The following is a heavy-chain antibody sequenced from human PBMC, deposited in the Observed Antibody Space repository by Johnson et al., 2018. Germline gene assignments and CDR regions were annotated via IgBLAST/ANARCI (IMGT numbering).Heavy chain of an antibody. D-gene: IGHD3-9*01. CDR1: GGSFSGYY. CDR3: ARGGLTGDPPAVGYYYMDV. V-gene: IGHV4-34*01. Sequence: QVQLQQWGAGLLKPSETLSLSCTVYGGSFSGYYWSWIRQPPGKGLEWIGEINHSGSTNYNPSLKSRVTISVDTSKNQFSLKLSSLTAADAAVCYCARGGLTGDPPAVGYYYMDVWGKGTTVTVSS. CDR2: INHSGST. J-gene: IGHJ6*03.